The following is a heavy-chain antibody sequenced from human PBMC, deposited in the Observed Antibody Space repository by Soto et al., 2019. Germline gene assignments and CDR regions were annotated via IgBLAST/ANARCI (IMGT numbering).Heavy chain of an antibody. CDR1: GFTFSSYG. V-gene: IGHV3-30*18. Sequence: GGSLRLSCAASGFTFSSYGMHWVRQAPGKGLEWVAVISYDGSNKYYADSVKGRFTISRDNSKNTLYLQMNSLRAEDTAVYYCAKDEYYYDSSGSIPYDYYYYYYGMDVWGQGTTVTVSS. J-gene: IGHJ6*02. D-gene: IGHD3-22*01. CDR3: AKDEYYYDSSGSIPYDYYYYYYGMDV. CDR2: ISYDGSNK.